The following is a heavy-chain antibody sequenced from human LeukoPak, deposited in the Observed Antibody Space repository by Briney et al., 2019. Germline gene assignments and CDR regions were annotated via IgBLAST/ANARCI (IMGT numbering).Heavy chain of an antibody. D-gene: IGHD3-3*01. V-gene: IGHV1-46*01. CDR2: INPSGGST. J-gene: IGHJ5*02. Sequence: ASVKVSCKASGYTFTSYYMHWVRQAPGQGLEWMGIINPSGGSTSYAQKFQGRVTMTTDTSTSTAYMELRSLRSDDTAVYYCARSYDFWSGYFSHNNWFDPWGQGTLVTVSS. CDR1: GYTFTSYY. CDR3: ARSYDFWSGYFSHNNWFDP.